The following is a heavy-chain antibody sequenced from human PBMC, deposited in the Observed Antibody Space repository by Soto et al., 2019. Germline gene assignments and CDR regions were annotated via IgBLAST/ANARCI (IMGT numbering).Heavy chain of an antibody. V-gene: IGHV3-48*02. J-gene: IGHJ4*02. D-gene: IGHD2-15*01. Sequence: EVQLVESGGGLVQPGGSVRLSCAASGFTFSTYSMNWVRQAPGKGLEWVSFISSSGGTIYYADSVKGRFTISRDNAKNSLYLQMSSLSDEDTAVYYCASLSVRYCSGGSCSRVDCWGQGTLVTVPS. CDR1: GFTFSTYS. CDR3: ASLSVRYCSGGSCSRVDC. CDR2: ISSSGGTI.